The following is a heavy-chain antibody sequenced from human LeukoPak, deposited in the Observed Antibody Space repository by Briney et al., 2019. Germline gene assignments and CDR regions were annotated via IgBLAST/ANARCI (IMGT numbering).Heavy chain of an antibody. D-gene: IGHD3-9*01. CDR3: DRAYYDILPGYPPPPGSLDY. V-gene: IGHV1-18*01. CDR2: ISAYNGNT. J-gene: IGHJ4*02. CDR1: GYTFTSYG. Sequence: ASVTVSFKASGYTFTSYGISWVRQAPGQGLEWMGWISAYNGNTNYAQELQGRVTMTTDTSTSTAYMELRSLRSDDTAVYYCDRAYYDILPGYPPPPGSLDYGGKGTLFPVS.